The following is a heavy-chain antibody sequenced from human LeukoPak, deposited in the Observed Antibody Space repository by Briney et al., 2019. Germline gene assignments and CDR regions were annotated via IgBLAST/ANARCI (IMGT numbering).Heavy chain of an antibody. Sequence: PGTSLRLSCAASGFTFSSNDMHWVRQAPGKGLEWVAVIWYDGNNKYNADSVKGRFTTSRETTKNTLFLQMNSLRAEDTAVYYCATDAGHWFDPWGQGTLVTVSS. CDR3: ATDAGHWFDP. CDR2: IWYDGNNK. J-gene: IGHJ5*02. V-gene: IGHV3-33*01. CDR1: GFTFSSND.